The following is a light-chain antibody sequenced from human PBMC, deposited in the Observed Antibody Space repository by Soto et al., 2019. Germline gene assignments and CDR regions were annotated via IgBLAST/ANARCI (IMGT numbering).Light chain of an antibody. V-gene: IGKV3-15*01. J-gene: IGKJ2*01. Sequence: EIVMTQSPATPSVSPGERATLSCRASQSVSSNLAWYQQKPGQAPRLLVYGASTRATGIPARFSGSGSGTEFTLTISSLQSEDFAVYYCQQSNNWLYTFGQGTKLEIK. CDR1: QSVSSN. CDR2: GAS. CDR3: QQSNNWLYT.